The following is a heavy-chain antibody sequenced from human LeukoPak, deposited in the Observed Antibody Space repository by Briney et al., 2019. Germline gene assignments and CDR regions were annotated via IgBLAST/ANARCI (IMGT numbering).Heavy chain of an antibody. J-gene: IGHJ4*02. V-gene: IGHV1-2*04. CDR3: ARALRNWNSLYDY. CDR1: GYTFTGYY. D-gene: IGHD1-7*01. Sequence: ASVKVSCKASGYTFTGYYMHWVRQAPGQGLEWMGWINPNSGGTNYAQKFQGWVTMTRDTSISTAYMELSRLRSDDTAVYYCARALRNWNSLYDYWGQGTLVTVPS. CDR2: INPNSGGT.